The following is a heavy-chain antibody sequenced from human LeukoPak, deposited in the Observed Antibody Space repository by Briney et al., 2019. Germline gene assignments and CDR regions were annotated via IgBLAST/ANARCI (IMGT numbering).Heavy chain of an antibody. CDR1: GNSLTTYA. V-gene: IGHV1-3*01. D-gene: IGHD7-27*01. Sequence: GASVKVSCKVSGNSLTTYALHWVRQAPGQGLEWMGWINAGNGKTKYSQNFQDRVDITSDTSASTVYMDLSSLRSQDTAVYYCARDRPPTGVLDWGQGTLVTVSS. CDR3: ARDRPPTGVLD. CDR2: INAGNGKT. J-gene: IGHJ4*02.